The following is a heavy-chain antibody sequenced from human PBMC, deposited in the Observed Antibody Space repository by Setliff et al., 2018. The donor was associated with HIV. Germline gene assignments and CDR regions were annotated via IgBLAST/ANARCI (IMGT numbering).Heavy chain of an antibody. D-gene: IGHD6-13*01. CDR1: GASISGYY. CDR3: AKEERTSWPRVDS. J-gene: IGHJ4*02. Sequence: LSLTCTVSGASISGYYWSWIRQAAGKGLEWIGRIYIRGGTSYSPSLKSRATISLDTSKNQFSLMLTSVTAADTAVYYCAKEERTSWPRVDSWGQGTLVTVSS. CDR2: IYIRGGT. V-gene: IGHV4-4*07.